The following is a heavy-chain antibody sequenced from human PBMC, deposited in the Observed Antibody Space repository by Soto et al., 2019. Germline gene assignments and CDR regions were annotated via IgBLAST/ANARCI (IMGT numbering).Heavy chain of an antibody. CDR3: AKSAPMDAGDKYYYDF. D-gene: IGHD4-17*01. CDR1: GCTFSTFG. CDR2: IIPFFGTA. Sequence: ASVKVSCKASGCTFSTFGISCVRQAPGQGLEWMGGIIPFFGTARYSQKFEDRITITADESTNTVYMDLRSLTSEDTAIYYCAKSAPMDAGDKYYYDFWGQGALVTVSS. V-gene: IGHV1-69*13. J-gene: IGHJ4*02.